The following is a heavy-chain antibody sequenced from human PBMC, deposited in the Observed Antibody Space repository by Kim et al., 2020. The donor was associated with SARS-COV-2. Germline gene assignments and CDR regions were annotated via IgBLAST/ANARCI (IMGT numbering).Heavy chain of an antibody. D-gene: IGHD1-1*01. Sequence: ASVKVSCKASGYTFTSYAMPWVRQAPGQRLEWMGWINAGTGNTKYSQKFQGRVTITRDTSASTAYMELSSLRSEDTAVYYCARTTGTTLSFDYWGQGTLVTVSS. CDR1: GYTFTSYA. V-gene: IGHV1-3*01. J-gene: IGHJ4*02. CDR3: ARTTGTTLSFDY. CDR2: INAGTGNT.